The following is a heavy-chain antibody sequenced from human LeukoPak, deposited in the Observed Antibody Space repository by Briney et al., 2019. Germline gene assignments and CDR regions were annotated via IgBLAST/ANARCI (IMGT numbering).Heavy chain of an antibody. V-gene: IGHV4-61*02. J-gene: IGHJ5*02. Sequence: SETLSLTCTVSGYSISSGSYYWSWIRQPAGKGLEWIGRIYTSGSTNYNPSLKSRVTMSVDTSKNQFSLKLSSVTAADTAVYYCARSPLWFGEFLYNWFDPWGQGTLVTVSS. CDR3: ARSPLWFGEFLYNWFDP. CDR1: GYSISSGSYY. CDR2: IYTSGST. D-gene: IGHD3-10*01.